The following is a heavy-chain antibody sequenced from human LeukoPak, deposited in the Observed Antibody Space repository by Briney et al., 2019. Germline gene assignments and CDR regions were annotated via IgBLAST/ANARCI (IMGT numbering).Heavy chain of an antibody. CDR1: GFNSDDHG. V-gene: IGHV3-23*01. CDR3: AKRSSTSSGYFDL. J-gene: IGHJ4*02. CDR2: ITGSGAYT. D-gene: IGHD3-22*01. Sequence: PGGSLRLSCAAPGFNSDDHGMSTVRHAPGKGLEWVSAITGSGAYTDYADSVKGRFTISRDNSKNTIYLQMNSLRAEDTAVYYCAKRSSTSSGYFDLWGRGTLVTVSS.